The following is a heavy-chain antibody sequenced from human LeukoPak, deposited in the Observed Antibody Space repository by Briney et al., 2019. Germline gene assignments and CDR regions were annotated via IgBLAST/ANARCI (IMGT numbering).Heavy chain of an antibody. D-gene: IGHD3-16*01. CDR2: IYYSGST. V-gene: IGHV4-59*01. J-gene: IGHJ2*01. CDR3: ARDGGAARRYFDL. CDR1: GGSISSYY. Sequence: SETLSLTCTVSGGSISSYYWSWIRQPPGKGLEWIGYIYYSGSTNYNPSLKSRVTISIDTSKNQFSLKMSSVTAADTAVYYCARDGGAARRYFDLWGRGTLVTVSS.